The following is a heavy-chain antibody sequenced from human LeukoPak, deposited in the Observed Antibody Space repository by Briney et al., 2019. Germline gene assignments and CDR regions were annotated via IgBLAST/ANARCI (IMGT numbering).Heavy chain of an antibody. D-gene: IGHD3-3*01. CDR2: IKQDGTDK. J-gene: IGHJ4*02. CDR3: ARDFRFLEDS. CDR1: GFTFSYYW. V-gene: IGHV3-7*01. Sequence: GGSLRLSCAASGFTFSYYWMGWVRQAPGKGLEWVANIKQDGTDKYYVDSVRGRFTISRDNAKNSLFLQMNSLRAEDTAVYYCARDFRFLEDSWGQGTLVTVSS.